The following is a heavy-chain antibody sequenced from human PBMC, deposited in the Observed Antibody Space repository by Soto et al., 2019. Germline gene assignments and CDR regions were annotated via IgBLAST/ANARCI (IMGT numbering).Heavy chain of an antibody. Sequence: HPGGSLRLSCAASGFTSSSYGMHWVRQAPGKGLEWVAVIPYDGSNKYYADSVKGRFTISRDNSKNTLYLQMNSLRAEDTAVYYCAKGLDILTGYYAIDYWGQGTLVTVSS. CDR3: AKGLDILTGYYAIDY. D-gene: IGHD3-9*01. V-gene: IGHV3-30*18. CDR1: GFTSSSYG. J-gene: IGHJ4*02. CDR2: IPYDGSNK.